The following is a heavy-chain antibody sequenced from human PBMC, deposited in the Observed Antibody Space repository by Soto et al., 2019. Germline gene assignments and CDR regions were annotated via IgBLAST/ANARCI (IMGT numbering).Heavy chain of an antibody. Sequence: QVQLVESGGGVVQPGRSLRLSCAASGFTFSSYAMHWVRQAPGKGLEWVAVISYDGSNKYYADSVKGRFTISRDNSKNTLYLQMNSLRAEDTAVYYCAKGPDYGDYEVYWGQGTLVTVSS. CDR2: ISYDGSNK. CDR1: GFTFSSYA. CDR3: AKGPDYGDYEVY. V-gene: IGHV3-30-3*01. J-gene: IGHJ4*02. D-gene: IGHD4-17*01.